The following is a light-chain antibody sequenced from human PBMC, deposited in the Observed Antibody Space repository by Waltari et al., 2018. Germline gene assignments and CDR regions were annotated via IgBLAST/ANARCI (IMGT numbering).Light chain of an antibody. V-gene: IGKV3-20*01. CDR2: HAS. CDR3: QNHERLPAM. Sequence: EIVLTQSPGTLSWSPGERATLYCRASQNVGTYLAWYQQKPGPAPRLLIYHASSRATGIPDRFSGSGSGTDFSLTISRLEPEDFAVYYCQNHERLPAMFGQGTNVEIK. CDR1: QNVGTY. J-gene: IGKJ1*01.